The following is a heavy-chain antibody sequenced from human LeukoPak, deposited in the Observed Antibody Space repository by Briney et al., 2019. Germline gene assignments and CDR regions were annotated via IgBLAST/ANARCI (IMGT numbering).Heavy chain of an antibody. CDR2: IYYSGST. Sequence: SQTLSLTCTVSGGSISSYYWSWIRQPPGKGLEWIGYIYYSGSTNYNPSLKSRVTISVDASKNQFSLNLTSVTAADTAVYYCARVSGYGGNSGVWGQGTLVTVSS. J-gene: IGHJ4*02. V-gene: IGHV4-59*01. CDR3: ARVSGYGGNSGV. CDR1: GGSISSYY. D-gene: IGHD4-23*01.